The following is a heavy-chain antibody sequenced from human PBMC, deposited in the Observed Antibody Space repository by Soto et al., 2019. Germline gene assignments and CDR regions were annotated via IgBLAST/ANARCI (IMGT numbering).Heavy chain of an antibody. D-gene: IGHD3-16*02. J-gene: IGHJ4*02. CDR2: IIPIFGTA. CDR1: GGTFSSYA. Sequence: QVQLVQSGAEVKKPGSSVKVSCKASGGTFSSYAISWVRQAPGQGLEWMGGIIPIFGTANYAQKFQGRVTITADKSTSTAYMELSSLRSEDTAVYYCATHRTFGGVIAYYFDYWGQGTLVTVSS. V-gene: IGHV1-69*06. CDR3: ATHRTFGGVIAYYFDY.